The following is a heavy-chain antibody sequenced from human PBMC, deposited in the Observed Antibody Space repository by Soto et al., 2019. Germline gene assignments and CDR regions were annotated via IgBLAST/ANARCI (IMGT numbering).Heavy chain of an antibody. D-gene: IGHD3-16*01. CDR3: ASEFPYYVSSDSYLDY. CDR2: TYYRSRWYN. V-gene: IGHV6-1*01. CDR1: RDSVSGNSAA. Sequence: PSQTPSLTCAISRDSVSGNSAAWDWIRPSPSRGLEWLGRTYYRSRWYNDYSVSVKSRITVTPDTSKNQFSLHLNSVTPEDTAVYYCASEFPYYVSSDSYLDYWGQGALVTVSS. J-gene: IGHJ4*02.